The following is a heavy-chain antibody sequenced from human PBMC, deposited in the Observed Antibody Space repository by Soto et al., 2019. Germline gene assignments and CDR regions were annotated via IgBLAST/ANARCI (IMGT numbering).Heavy chain of an antibody. CDR2: ISGSGGST. Sequence: QAGGSLRLSCAASGFTFSSYAMSWVRQAPGKGLEWVSAISGSGGSTYYADSVKGRFTISRDNSENTLYLQMNSLRAEDTAVYYCAKEGSFRTVDTAMVKAAWGQGTLVTVSS. CDR1: GFTFSSYA. V-gene: IGHV3-23*01. CDR3: AKEGSFRTVDTAMVKAA. D-gene: IGHD5-18*01. J-gene: IGHJ5*02.